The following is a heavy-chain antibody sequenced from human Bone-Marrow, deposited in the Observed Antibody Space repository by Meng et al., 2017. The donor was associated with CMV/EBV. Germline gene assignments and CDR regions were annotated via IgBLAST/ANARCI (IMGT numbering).Heavy chain of an antibody. J-gene: IGHJ4*02. V-gene: IGHV3-30*04. CDR2: ISYDGSNK. Sequence: SGFTFISYAMHWVRQAPGKGLEGVAVISYDGSNKYYADSVKGRFTVSRDNSKNTLYLQMNSLRAEDTAVYYCARSSSDSSGLYYFDYWGQGTLVTVSS. CDR3: ARSSSDSSGLYYFDY. D-gene: IGHD3-22*01. CDR1: GFTFISYA.